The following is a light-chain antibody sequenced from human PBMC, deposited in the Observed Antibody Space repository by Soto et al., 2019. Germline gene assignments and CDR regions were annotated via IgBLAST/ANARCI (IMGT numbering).Light chain of an antibody. J-gene: IGLJ1*01. CDR2: EVT. CDR1: SSDVGGYDF. V-gene: IGLV2-14*03. Sequence: QSALTQPASVSGSLGQSITISCTGTSSDVGGYDFVSWYQQYPGKAPKLMIYEVTNRPSGVSNRVSGSKSGNTASLTISWLQAEDEAEYYCSSYTSSSTYVFGTGTKVTVL. CDR3: SSYTSSSTYV.